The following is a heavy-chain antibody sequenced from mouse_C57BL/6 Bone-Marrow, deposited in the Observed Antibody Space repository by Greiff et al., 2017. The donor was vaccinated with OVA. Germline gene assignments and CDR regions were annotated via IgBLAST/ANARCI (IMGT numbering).Heavy chain of an antibody. J-gene: IGHJ4*01. CDR1: GFSLTSYG. D-gene: IGHD2-5*01. V-gene: IGHV2-2*01. CDR3: ARTSYYSNPYYYAMDY. Sequence: VKLVESGPGLVQPSQSLSITCTVSGFSLTSYGVHWVRKSPGKGLEWLGVIWSGGRTDYTAAFISRLSISKDNSKSQVFFKMNSLQADDTAIYYCARTSYYSNPYYYAMDYWGQGTSVTVSS. CDR2: IWSGGRT.